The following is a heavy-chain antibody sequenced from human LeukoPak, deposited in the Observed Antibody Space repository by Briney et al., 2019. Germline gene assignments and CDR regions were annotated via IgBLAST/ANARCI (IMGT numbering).Heavy chain of an antibody. Sequence: PSETLSLTCTVSGGSISSSSYYWGWIRQPPGKGLEWIGSIYYSGSTYYNPSLKSRVTISVDTSKNQFSLRLSSVTAADTAVYYCARRYFDWLLYNGGYYHYYYGMDVWGQGTTVTVSS. D-gene: IGHD3-9*01. V-gene: IGHV4-39*07. CDR1: GGSISSSSYY. J-gene: IGHJ6*02. CDR2: IYYSGST. CDR3: ARRYFDWLLYNGGYYHYYYGMDV.